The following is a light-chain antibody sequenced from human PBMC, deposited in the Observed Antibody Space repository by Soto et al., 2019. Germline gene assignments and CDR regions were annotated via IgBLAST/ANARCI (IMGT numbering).Light chain of an antibody. Sequence: QPASVSGSPGQSITISCTGTSSDIGIYNYVSWYQQHPGKAPKLVICEVSNRPSGVSSRFSGSKSGNTASLTISGLRAEDEADYYCTSFTTTNIWVFGGGTQLTVL. CDR1: SSDIGIYNY. J-gene: IGLJ3*02. CDR2: EVS. CDR3: TSFTTTNIWV. V-gene: IGLV2-14*01.